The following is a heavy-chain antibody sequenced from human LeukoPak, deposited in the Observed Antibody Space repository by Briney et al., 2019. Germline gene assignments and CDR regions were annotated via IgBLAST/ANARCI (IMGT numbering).Heavy chain of an antibody. CDR2: ISSNGDNT. V-gene: IGHV3-64*04. D-gene: IGHD6-13*01. Sequence: PGGSLRLSCSVSGFTFSTYVMHWVRQAPGKGLEYVSAISSNGDNTYYADSVKGRFTISRDNSKNTLYLQMNSLRAEDTAVYYCAREAGYSSSWYYLNWFDPWGQGTLVTVSS. CDR1: GFTFSTYV. J-gene: IGHJ5*02. CDR3: AREAGYSSSWYYLNWFDP.